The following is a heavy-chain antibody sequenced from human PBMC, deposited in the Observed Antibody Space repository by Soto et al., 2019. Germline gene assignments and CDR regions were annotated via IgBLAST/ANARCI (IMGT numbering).Heavy chain of an antibody. V-gene: IGHV1-69*01. Sequence: QVQLVQSGAEVKKPGSSVKVSCTASGGTFSSYAISWVRQAPGQGLEWMGGIIPIPGTANYAQKFQGRVTITADESTSTAYMELSSLRSEDTAVYYCARSQGSSTSLEIYYYYYYGMDVWGQGTTVIVSS. D-gene: IGHD2-2*01. CDR1: GGTFSSYA. CDR3: ARSQGSSTSLEIYYYYYYGMDV. J-gene: IGHJ6*02. CDR2: IIPIPGTA.